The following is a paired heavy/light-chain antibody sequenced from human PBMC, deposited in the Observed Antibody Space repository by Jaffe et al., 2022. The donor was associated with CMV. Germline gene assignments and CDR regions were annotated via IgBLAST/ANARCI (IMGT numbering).Light chain of an antibody. J-gene: IGLJ3*02. CDR2: LEVTGTY. V-gene: IGLV4-60*03. CDR3: ETWDSDTRV. CDR1: SGHSRYV. Sequence: QPVLTQSSSVSASLGSSVKLTCSLSSGHSRYVIAWHQQQPGKAPRFLMKLEVTGTYNKGSGAPDRFSGSSSGADRYLTISNLHSEDEADYYCETWDSDTRVFGGGTKLTVL.
Heavy chain of an antibody. Sequence: EVQLLESGGGLVQPGGSLRLSCVASGFTFVNYAMSWVRQAPGKGLEWVSAFSDTGGSTHYADSVKGRFTISRDNSQNTVYLQMNSLRAEDTAVYYCAKVSAFDSSAQSFAWGQGTLVTVSS. D-gene: IGHD3-22*01. J-gene: IGHJ5*02. V-gene: IGHV3-23*01. CDR1: GFTFVNYA. CDR2: FSDTGGST. CDR3: AKVSAFDSSAQSFA.